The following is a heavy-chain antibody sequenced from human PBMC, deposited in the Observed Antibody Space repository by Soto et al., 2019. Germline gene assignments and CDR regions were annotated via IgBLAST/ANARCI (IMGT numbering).Heavy chain of an antibody. D-gene: IGHD2-2*02. CDR3: ARGTCSSSTCYSIWFDP. V-gene: IGHV3-7*01. J-gene: IGHJ5*01. Sequence: GGSLRLSCAASGFIFRSYWMSWVRKAPGKGPEWVANIKQDGSKKYYVDSVQGRFTISRDNAKNSLYLQMNSLRAEDTAMYYCARGTCSSSTCYSIWFDPWGQGTLVTVSS. CDR2: IKQDGSKK. CDR1: GFIFRSYW.